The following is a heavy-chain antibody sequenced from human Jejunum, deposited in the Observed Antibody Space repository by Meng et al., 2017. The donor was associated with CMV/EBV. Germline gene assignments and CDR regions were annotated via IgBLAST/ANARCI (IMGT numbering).Heavy chain of an antibody. Sequence: VQSCVEVEKPGASVKTSCRSSCGGINNNARGWVRQAPGQEREGMGGIIAIFRTPNYAQKFQGRLTITTAESTGTTYMELTTLTSEDTAVYYCARGFSNGWLPFDYWGQGTLVTVSS. D-gene: IGHD6-19*01. J-gene: IGHJ4*02. CDR2: IIAIFRTP. CDR3: ARGFSNGWLPFDY. CDR1: CGGINNNA. V-gene: IGHV1-69*05.